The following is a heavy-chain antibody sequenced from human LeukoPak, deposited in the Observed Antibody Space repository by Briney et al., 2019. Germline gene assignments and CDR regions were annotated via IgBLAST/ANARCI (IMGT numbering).Heavy chain of an antibody. CDR2: ISGSGGSI. V-gene: IGHV3-23*01. D-gene: IGHD6-19*01. CDR3: ARGRYSSGWSYFDY. CDR1: GFSLSSYA. Sequence: GGSLRLSCAAYGFSLSSYAMSWVRQPPGKGLEWVSAISGSGGSIYYPDSVKGRFTNSRDNAKNPLYLQMNSLRAEDTAVYYYARGRYSSGWSYFDYWGQGTLVTVSS. J-gene: IGHJ4*01.